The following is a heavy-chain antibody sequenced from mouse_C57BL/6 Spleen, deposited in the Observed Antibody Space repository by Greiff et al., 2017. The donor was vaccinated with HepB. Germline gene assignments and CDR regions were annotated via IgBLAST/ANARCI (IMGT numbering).Heavy chain of an antibody. CDR3: AKSPHYYGSSRDWYFDV. V-gene: IGHV2-5*01. Sequence: QVQLQQSGPGLVQPSQSLSITCTVSGFSLTSYGVHWVRQSPGKGLEWLGVIWRGGSTDYNAAFMSRLSITKDNSKSQVFFKMNSLQADDTAIYYCAKSPHYYGSSRDWYFDVWGTGTTVTVSS. CDR1: GFSLTSYG. J-gene: IGHJ1*03. CDR2: IWRGGST. D-gene: IGHD1-1*01.